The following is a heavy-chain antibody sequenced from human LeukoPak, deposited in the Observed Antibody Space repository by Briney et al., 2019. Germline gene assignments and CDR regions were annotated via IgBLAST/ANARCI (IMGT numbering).Heavy chain of an antibody. V-gene: IGHV3-7*01. CDR1: GFTFGKYW. CDR3: VRDAGGY. J-gene: IGHJ4*02. Sequence: PGGSLRLSCVASGFTFGKYWMSWVRQAPGKGLEWVANIKLDGSEKNYVDSVKGRFTISRDNSKNTLYLQMNSLRTEDTGVYFCVRDAGGYWGQGTLVTVSS. D-gene: IGHD1-14*01. CDR2: IKLDGSEK.